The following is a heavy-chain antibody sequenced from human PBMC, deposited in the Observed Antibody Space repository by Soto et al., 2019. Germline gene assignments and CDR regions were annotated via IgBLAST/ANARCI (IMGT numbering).Heavy chain of an antibody. J-gene: IGHJ4*02. Sequence: PSETLSLTCTVSGGSISSYYWSWIRQPPGKGLEWIGYIYYSGSTNYNPSLKSRVTISVDTSKNQFSLKLSSVTAADTAVYYCARATYDSSGYYYPRYWGQGTLVTVPQ. V-gene: IGHV4-59*01. CDR2: IYYSGST. D-gene: IGHD3-22*01. CDR3: ARATYDSSGYYYPRY. CDR1: GGSISSYY.